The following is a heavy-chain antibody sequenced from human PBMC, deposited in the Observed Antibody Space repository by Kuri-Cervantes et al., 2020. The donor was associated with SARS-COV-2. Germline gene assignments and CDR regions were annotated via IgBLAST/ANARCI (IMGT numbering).Heavy chain of an antibody. CDR1: GGSFSSYY. CDR2: IYYSGST. Sequence: SETLSLTCAVYGGSFSSYYWGWIRQPPGKGLEWIGSIYYSGSTYYNPSLKSRVTISVDTSKNQFSLKLSSVTAADTAVYYCARLGAGYYYWGQGTLVTVSS. V-gene: IGHV4-39*01. J-gene: IGHJ4*02. D-gene: IGHD2-15*01. CDR3: ARLGAGYYY.